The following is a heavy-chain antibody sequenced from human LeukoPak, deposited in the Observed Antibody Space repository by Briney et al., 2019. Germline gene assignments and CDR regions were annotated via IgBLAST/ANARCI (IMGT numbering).Heavy chain of an antibody. D-gene: IGHD6-13*01. CDR2: IYHSGST. CDR3: ARDGIAAGLYWFDP. Sequence: SETLSLTCTVSGYSISSGYYWGWIRQPPGKGLEWIGSIYHSGSTYYNPSLKSRVSISVDTSKNQFSLKLSSVTAADTAVYYCARDGIAAGLYWFDPWGQGTLVIVSS. V-gene: IGHV4-38-2*02. J-gene: IGHJ5*02. CDR1: GYSISSGYY.